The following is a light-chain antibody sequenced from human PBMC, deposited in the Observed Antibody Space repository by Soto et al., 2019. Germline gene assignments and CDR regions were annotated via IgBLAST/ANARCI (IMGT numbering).Light chain of an antibody. V-gene: IGKV1-39*01. CDR3: QQSHTTLT. J-gene: IGKJ4*01. CDR1: QTISSY. Sequence: DIQMTQSPSSLSASVGDVVTITCRASQTISSYVNWYQQKPGKAPTLLIYAAKTLYRGVTSRFSGSGSGTEFTLTISSLQPEDFATYYCQQSHTTLTFGGGTKVDMK. CDR2: AAK.